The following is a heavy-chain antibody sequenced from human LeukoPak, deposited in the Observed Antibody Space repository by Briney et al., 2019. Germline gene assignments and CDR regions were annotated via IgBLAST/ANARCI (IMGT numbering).Heavy chain of an antibody. CDR1: GGSISSYY. D-gene: IGHD6-6*01. V-gene: IGHV4-4*09. Sequence: ASETLSLTCTVSGGSISSYYWSWIRQPPGKGLEWIGYIYTSGSTNYNPSLKSRVTISVDTSKNQFSLKLSSVTAADTAVYYCARHWSSSGGWFDPWGQGTLVTASS. J-gene: IGHJ5*02. CDR2: IYTSGST. CDR3: ARHWSSSGGWFDP.